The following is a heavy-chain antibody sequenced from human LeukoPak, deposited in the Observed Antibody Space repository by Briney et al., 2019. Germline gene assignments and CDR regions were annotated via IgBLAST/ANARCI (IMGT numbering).Heavy chain of an antibody. Sequence: SETLSLTCTVSGASISSHYWSWIRQSPGKGLEWIGYISYSGITNYNPSLKSRVTISVDTSKNHLSLRLSSVTAADTAVYYCASRAHCSGGSCYGNWFDPWGQGTLVAVSS. CDR2: ISYSGIT. V-gene: IGHV4-59*11. D-gene: IGHD2-15*01. CDR1: GASISSHY. CDR3: ASRAHCSGGSCYGNWFDP. J-gene: IGHJ5*02.